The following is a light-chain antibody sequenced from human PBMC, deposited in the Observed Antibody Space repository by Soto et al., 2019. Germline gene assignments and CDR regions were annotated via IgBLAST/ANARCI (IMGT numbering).Light chain of an antibody. J-gene: IGLJ2*01. Sequence: QSVLTQPPSVSGAPGQRVTISCTGSSSNIGAGYDVHWYQQLPGTAPKLLIYGNNNRPSGAPDRFSGSKSGTSAFLAITGLQPEDEADYYCHSYDTSLSGHVVFGGGTKLTVL. CDR3: HSYDTSLSGHVV. CDR2: GNN. CDR1: SSNIGAGYD. V-gene: IGLV1-40*01.